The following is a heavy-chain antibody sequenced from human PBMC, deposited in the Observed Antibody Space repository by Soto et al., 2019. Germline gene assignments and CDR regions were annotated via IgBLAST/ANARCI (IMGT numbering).Heavy chain of an antibody. D-gene: IGHD2-21*01. CDR3: ARDLIGPPGGWFDP. CDR2: IYYSGST. V-gene: IGHV4-59*01. CDR1: GGSISSYY. J-gene: IGHJ5*02. Sequence: PSETLSLTCTVSGGSISSYYWSWIRQPPGKGLEWIGYIYYSGSTNYNPSLKSRVTISVDTSKNQFSLKLSSVTAADTAVYYCARDLIGPPGGWFDPWGQGTLVPVSS.